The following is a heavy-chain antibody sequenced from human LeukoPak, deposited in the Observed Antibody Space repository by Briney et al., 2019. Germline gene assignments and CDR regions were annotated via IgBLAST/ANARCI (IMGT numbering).Heavy chain of an antibody. D-gene: IGHD6-19*01. J-gene: IGHJ4*02. CDR2: IYSGDSDI. V-gene: IGHV5-51*01. CDR1: GYSFTSYW. CDR3: ARRGVSSDWYSDY. Sequence: GESLKISCKGSGYSFTSYWIGWVRQVPGKGLEWMGIIYSGDSDIRYSPSFQGQVTISADKSISTAYLQWSSLKASDTAMYYCARRGVSSDWYSDYWGQGTLVTVSS.